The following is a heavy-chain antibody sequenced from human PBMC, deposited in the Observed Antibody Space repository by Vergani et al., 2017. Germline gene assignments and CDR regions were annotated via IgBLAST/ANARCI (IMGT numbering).Heavy chain of an antibody. CDR2: IYWDDDK. CDR3: AHSGGWYGSFDY. CDR1: GFSPSTSAVG. J-gene: IGHJ4*02. Sequence: QITFKESGPTLVKPTQTLTLTCTFSGFSPSTSAVGVGWIRQPPGKALEWLALIYWDDDKPYSPSLKTTLTITKDTSKTQVVLTMTNMDPVDTATYYCAHSGGWYGSFDYWGQGTLVTVSS. V-gene: IGHV2-5*02. D-gene: IGHD6-19*01.